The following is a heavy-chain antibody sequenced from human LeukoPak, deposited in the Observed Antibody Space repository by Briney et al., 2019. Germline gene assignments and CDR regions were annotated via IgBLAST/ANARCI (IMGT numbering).Heavy chain of an antibody. CDR3: ARSYCSGGSCFPTYFQH. J-gene: IGHJ1*01. Sequence: GGSLRLSCAASGFTVSSNCMSWVRQAPGKGLEWVSVIYSGGNTYYADSVKGRFTISRDNSKNMLYLQMNSLRAEDTAVYYCARSYCSGGSCFPTYFQHWGQGTLVTVSS. CDR2: IYSGGNT. V-gene: IGHV3-53*01. D-gene: IGHD2-15*01. CDR1: GFTVSSNC.